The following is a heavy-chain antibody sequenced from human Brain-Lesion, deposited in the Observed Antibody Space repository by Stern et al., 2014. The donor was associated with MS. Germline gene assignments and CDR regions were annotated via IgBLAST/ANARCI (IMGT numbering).Heavy chain of an antibody. CDR2: IHPSGSA. Sequence: QVQLLESGPGLVKPSQTLSLTCTVSGGSISSGSDYWSWIRQPVGKGLEWIGRIHPSGSAFYPPSLKSRVTISTDTSMNQFSLELNSATAADTAIYYCASGYRIFDYWGQGILVTVSS. V-gene: IGHV4-61*02. CDR1: GGSISSGSDY. CDR3: ASGYRIFDY. J-gene: IGHJ4*02. D-gene: IGHD5-18*01.